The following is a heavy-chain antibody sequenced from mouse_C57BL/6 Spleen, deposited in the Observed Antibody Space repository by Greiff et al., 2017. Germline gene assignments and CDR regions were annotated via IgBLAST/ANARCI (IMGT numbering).Heavy chain of an antibody. V-gene: IGHV5-16*01. Sequence: EVKLMESEGGLVQPGSSMKLSCTASGFTFSDYYMAWVRQVPEKGLEWVANINYDSSSTYYLDSLKSRFIISRDNAKNILYLQMSSLKSEDTATYYCARGYDYFDYWGQGTTLTVSS. D-gene: IGHD2-3*01. CDR2: INYDSSST. CDR1: GFTFSDYY. CDR3: ARGYDYFDY. J-gene: IGHJ2*01.